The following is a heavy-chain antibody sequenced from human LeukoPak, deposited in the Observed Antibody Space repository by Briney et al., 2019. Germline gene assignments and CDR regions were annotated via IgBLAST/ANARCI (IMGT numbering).Heavy chain of an antibody. CDR2: FDPEDGET. CDR1: GYTLTELS. CDR3: APVSKYGSGWYGNYFDY. Sequence: ASVKVSCKVSGYTLTELSMHWVRQAPGKGLEWMGGFDPEDGETIYAQKFQGRVTMTEDTSTDTAYMELSSLRSEDTAVYYCAPVSKYGSGWYGNYFDYWSQGTLVTVSS. V-gene: IGHV1-24*01. J-gene: IGHJ4*02. D-gene: IGHD6-19*01.